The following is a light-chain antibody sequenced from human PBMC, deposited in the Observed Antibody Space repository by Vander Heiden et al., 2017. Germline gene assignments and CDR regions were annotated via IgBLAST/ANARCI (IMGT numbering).Light chain of an antibody. CDR1: SSDVGVYNY. Sequence: QSSLPQPASVSGSPGQSITISCTGTSSDVGVYNYVSWYQQHPGKAPKLMIYDVSNRPSGVSNRFSGSKSGNTASLTISGLQAEDEADYYCSSYTSSSTLYVFGTGTKVTVL. CDR2: DVS. CDR3: SSYTSSSTLYV. V-gene: IGLV2-14*03. J-gene: IGLJ1*01.